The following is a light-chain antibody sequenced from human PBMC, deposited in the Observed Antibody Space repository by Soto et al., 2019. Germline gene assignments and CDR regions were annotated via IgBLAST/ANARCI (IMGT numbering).Light chain of an antibody. Sequence: DIVMTQSPDSLAVSLGERATINCKSSQSVLYSSNNKNYLAWYQQKPGQPPKLLIYWASTRESGVPDRFSGSGSRTDFTLTISSLQAEDVAVYYSQQYYSTPLTFVGGTKVEIK. CDR3: QQYYSTPLT. CDR2: WAS. J-gene: IGKJ4*01. CDR1: QSVLYSSNNKNY. V-gene: IGKV4-1*01.